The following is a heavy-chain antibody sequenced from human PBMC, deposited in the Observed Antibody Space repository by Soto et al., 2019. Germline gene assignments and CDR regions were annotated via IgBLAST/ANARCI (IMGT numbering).Heavy chain of an antibody. CDR3: ARKVPGSTTRPDYWYFDL. J-gene: IGHJ2*01. CDR1: GFTFIRYD. CDR2: ISGGGDAT. D-gene: IGHD3-10*01. Sequence: EVQLLESGGGLVQPGGSLRLSCEASGFTFIRYDMNWVRQAPGKGLQWVSAISGGGDATFYADSVKGRFTISRDNSRNTVTLQMNSLGADDTAVYYCARKVPGSTTRPDYWYFDLWGRGTLVTVSS. V-gene: IGHV3-23*01.